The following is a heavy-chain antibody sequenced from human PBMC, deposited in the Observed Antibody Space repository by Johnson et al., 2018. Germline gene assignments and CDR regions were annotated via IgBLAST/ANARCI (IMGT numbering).Heavy chain of an antibody. CDR1: GFTFRSYG. CDR2: IWYDGSNK. V-gene: IGHV3-33*01. CDR3: KRHEVDYYYGMDG. J-gene: IGHJ6*02. Sequence: QVQLQESGGGVVQPGRSLRLSCAASGFTFRSYGMHWVRQAPGKGLEWVAVIWYDGSNKYYADSVEGRFTNSRDNSKSTLYLQMNSLRAEDTAVYYCKRHEVDYYYGMDGWDQGTTVTVSS.